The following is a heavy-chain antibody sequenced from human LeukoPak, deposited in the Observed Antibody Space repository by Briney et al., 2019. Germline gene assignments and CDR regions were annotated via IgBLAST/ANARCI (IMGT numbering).Heavy chain of an antibody. D-gene: IGHD6-13*01. CDR2: ISGIGGST. Sequence: GGSLRLSCSASGFIFSSYAVSWVRQAPGKGLEWLSVISGIGGSTYYADSVKGRFTVSRDNAKNSLYLQMNSLRAEDTAVYYCARGGSSWFSYWGQGTLVTVSS. V-gene: IGHV3-23*01. CDR1: GFIFSSYA. J-gene: IGHJ4*02. CDR3: ARGGSSWFSY.